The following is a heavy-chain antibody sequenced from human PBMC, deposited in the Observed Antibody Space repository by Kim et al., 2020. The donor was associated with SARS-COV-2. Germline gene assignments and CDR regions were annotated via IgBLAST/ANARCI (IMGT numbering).Heavy chain of an antibody. CDR3: ARDRWDYYYYYGMDV. Sequence: ASVKGRFTISRDNAKNSLYLQMNSLRDEDTAVYYCARDRWDYYYYYGMDVWGQGTTVTVSS. V-gene: IGHV3-48*02. J-gene: IGHJ6*02.